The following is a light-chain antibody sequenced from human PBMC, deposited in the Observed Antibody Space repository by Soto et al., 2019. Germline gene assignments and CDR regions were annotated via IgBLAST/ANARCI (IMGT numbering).Light chain of an antibody. Sequence: QSALTQPASGSGSPGQSITISCTGTSSDVGSYNLVSWYQQHPGKAPKLMIYEVSKRPSGVSNRFSGSKSGNTASLTISGLQAEDEADYYCCSYAGSSPYVFGTGTKVIVL. CDR3: CSYAGSSPYV. V-gene: IGLV2-23*02. CDR2: EVS. CDR1: SSDVGSYNL. J-gene: IGLJ1*01.